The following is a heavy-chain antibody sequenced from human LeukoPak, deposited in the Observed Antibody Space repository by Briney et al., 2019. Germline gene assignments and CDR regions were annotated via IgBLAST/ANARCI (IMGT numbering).Heavy chain of an antibody. Sequence: SETLSLTCTVSGGSISNYYWSWIRQPPGKGLEWIGYIYGSGSAHYNPSLQSRVTYSVDTSKNLFSLKLSSVTAADTAVYYCARGYSSGWYFESWGQGTLVTVSS. D-gene: IGHD6-19*01. CDR3: ARGYSSGWYFES. CDR1: GGSISNYY. V-gene: IGHV4-59*01. J-gene: IGHJ5*01. CDR2: IYGSGSA.